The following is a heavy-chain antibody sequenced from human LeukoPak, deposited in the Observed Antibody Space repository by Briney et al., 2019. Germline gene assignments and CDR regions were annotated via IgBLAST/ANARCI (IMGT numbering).Heavy chain of an antibody. CDR1: GFTFSSYS. CDR3: AIMHPYYDGNGYWVQ. J-gene: IGHJ4*02. CDR2: VSVSDTST. D-gene: IGHD3-22*01. Sequence: PAGSLRLSCAASGFTFSSYSMSWVRQAPGKGLEWVSGVSVSDTSTSNADSVMGRFTISRDNPRHTLYLQMNCLIAADTALYYWAIMHPYYDGNGYWVQWGQGTLVTVSS. V-gene: IGHV3-23*01.